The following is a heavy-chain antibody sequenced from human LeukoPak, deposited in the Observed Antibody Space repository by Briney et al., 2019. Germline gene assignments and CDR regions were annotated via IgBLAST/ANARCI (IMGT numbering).Heavy chain of an antibody. J-gene: IGHJ6*03. CDR1: GYTFTSYG. V-gene: IGHV1-18*01. CDR2: ISAYNGNT. Sequence: GASVKVSCKASGYTFTSYGISWVRQAPGQGLEWMGWISAYNGNTNYAQKLQGRVTMTTDTSTSTAYMELRSLRSDDTAVYYRAREAAVAGYYYYYMDVWGKGTTVTISS. CDR3: AREAAVAGYYYYYMDV. D-gene: IGHD6-19*01.